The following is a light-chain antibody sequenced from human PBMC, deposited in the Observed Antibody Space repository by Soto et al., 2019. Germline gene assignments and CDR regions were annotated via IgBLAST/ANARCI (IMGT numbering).Light chain of an antibody. V-gene: IGLV2-14*01. J-gene: IGLJ1*01. CDR3: SSFTRSSTYV. CDR2: EVN. CDR1: SSDVGAYNF. Sequence: QSALTQPASVSGSPGQSITISCTGTSSDVGAYNFVSWYQQYPGKAPKVMIYEVNNRPSGVSNRFSGSKSGNTASLPISGLQAEDEADYYCSSFTRSSTYVFGSGTKVTVL.